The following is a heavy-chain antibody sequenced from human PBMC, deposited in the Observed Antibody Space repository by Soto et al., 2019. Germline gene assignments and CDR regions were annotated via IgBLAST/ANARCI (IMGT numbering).Heavy chain of an antibody. J-gene: IGHJ6*02. CDR2: IIPIFGTA. Sequence: SVKVSCKASGGTFSSYAISWVRQAPGQGLEWMGGIIPIFGTANYAQKFQGRVTITADESTSTAYMELSSLRSEDTAVYYCARDEWGSGWSNHYYSSYGMDVWGQGTTVTVSS. CDR3: ARDEWGSGWSNHYYSSYGMDV. D-gene: IGHD6-19*01. V-gene: IGHV1-69*13. CDR1: GGTFSSYA.